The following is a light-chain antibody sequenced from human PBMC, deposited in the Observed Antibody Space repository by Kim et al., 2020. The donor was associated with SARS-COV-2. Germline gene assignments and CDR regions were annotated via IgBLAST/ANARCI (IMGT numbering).Light chain of an antibody. J-gene: IGKJ4*01. CDR2: AAS. CDR1: QGISSY. CDR3: QQYYSYPHT. Sequence: IRMTQSPSSLSASTGDRVTISCRASQGISSYLAWYQQKPGKAPKLLIYAASTLQSGVPSRFSGSGSGTDFTLTISCLQSEDFATYYCQQYYSYPHTFGRGTKVDIK. V-gene: IGKV1-8*01.